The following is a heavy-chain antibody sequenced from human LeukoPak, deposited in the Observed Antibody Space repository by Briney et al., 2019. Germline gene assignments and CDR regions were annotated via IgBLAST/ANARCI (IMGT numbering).Heavy chain of an antibody. CDR3: ARDLWFGEVGPNWFDP. CDR1: GFTFSSYS. CDR2: ISSSSSTI. Sequence: PGGSLRLSCAASGFTFSSYSMNWVRQAPGKGLEWVSYISSSSSTIYYADSVKGRFTIYRDNAKNSLYLQMNSLRAEDTAVYYCARDLWFGEVGPNWFDPWGQGTLVTVSS. J-gene: IGHJ5*02. D-gene: IGHD3-10*01. V-gene: IGHV3-48*01.